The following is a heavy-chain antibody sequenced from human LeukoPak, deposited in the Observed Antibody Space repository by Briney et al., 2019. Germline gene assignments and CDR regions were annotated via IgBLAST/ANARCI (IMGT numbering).Heavy chain of an antibody. CDR2: ISYDGSNK. CDR3: AKDRINPLLRYFDWNYYYYGMDV. J-gene: IGHJ6*02. D-gene: IGHD3-9*01. CDR1: GFTFSSYS. V-gene: IGHV3-30*18. Sequence: PGGSLRLSCAASGFTFSSYSMHWVRQAPGKGLEWVAVISYDGSNKYYADSVKGRFTISRDNSKNTLYLQMNSLRAEDTAVYYCAKDRINPLLRYFDWNYYYYGMDVWGQGTTVTVSS.